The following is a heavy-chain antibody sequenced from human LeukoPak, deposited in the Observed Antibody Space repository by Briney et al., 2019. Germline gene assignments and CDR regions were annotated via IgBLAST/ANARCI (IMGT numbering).Heavy chain of an antibody. CDR1: GFTFSTYW. V-gene: IGHV3-74*01. J-gene: IGHJ4*02. CDR3: ARDVNYFYDSSGRFDY. Sequence: GGSLRLSCAASGFTFSTYWMHWVRQAPGKGLVWVSRINSDGSSTNYADSVKGQFTISRDNANNTLYLQLNSLRAEDTAVYYCARDVNYFYDSSGRFDYWGQGTLVTVSS. D-gene: IGHD3-22*01. CDR2: INSDGSST.